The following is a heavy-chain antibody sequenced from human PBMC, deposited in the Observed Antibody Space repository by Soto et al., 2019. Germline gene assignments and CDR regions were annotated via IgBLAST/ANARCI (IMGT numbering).Heavy chain of an antibody. CDR3: ARDGYCTNGVCYGGGGPFEY. J-gene: IGHJ4*02. CDR1: GGSIGTYY. CDR2: IFYRGST. Sequence: SETLSLTCTVSGGSIGTYYWNWIRQSQGKGLEWIGYIFYRGSTNQIPSLTSRLTLSVDTSKNQVSLKLSSVPAADTAVYYCARDGYCTNGVCYGGGGPFEYWVQGTLVT. V-gene: IGHV4-59*13. D-gene: IGHD2-8*01.